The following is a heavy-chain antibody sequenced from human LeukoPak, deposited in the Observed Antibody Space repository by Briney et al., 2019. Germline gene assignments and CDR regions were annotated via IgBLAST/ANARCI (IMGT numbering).Heavy chain of an antibody. CDR1: GGTFSSYA. Sequence: SVKVSCRASGGTFSSYAISWVRQAPGQGLEWMGGIIPIFGTANYAQKFQGRVTITTDESTSTAYMELSSLRSEDTAVYYCARVEAGPLGFDPWGQGTLVTVSS. CDR2: IIPIFGTA. J-gene: IGHJ5*02. V-gene: IGHV1-69*05. D-gene: IGHD5-24*01. CDR3: ARVEAGPLGFDP.